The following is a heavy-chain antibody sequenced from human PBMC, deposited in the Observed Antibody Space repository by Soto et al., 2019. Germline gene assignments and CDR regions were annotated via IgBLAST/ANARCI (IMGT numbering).Heavy chain of an antibody. V-gene: IGHV3-33*01. Sequence: QVHLVESGGGVVQPGRSLRLSCAASGFTFSSYAMHWVRQAPGKGLEWVAIIWYDGRNKYYADSVKGLFVISRDNSKNTLYLQMNSLRAEDTAVYYCARDRAESRSSFSWAYTMDVWGQGTTVTVSS. CDR2: IWYDGRNK. D-gene: IGHD6-6*01. J-gene: IGHJ6*02. CDR1: GFTFSSYA. CDR3: ARDRAESRSSFSWAYTMDV.